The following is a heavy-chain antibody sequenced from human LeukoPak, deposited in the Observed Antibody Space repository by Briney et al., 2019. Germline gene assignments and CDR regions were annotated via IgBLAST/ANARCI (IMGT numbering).Heavy chain of an antibody. CDR1: GGSISSSSYY. CDR3: AGHPILTGYFDY. V-gene: IGHV4-39*01. J-gene: IGHJ4*02. Sequence: TSETLSLTCTVSGGSISSSSYYWGWIRQPPGKGLEWIGSIYYSGSTYYNPSLKSRVTISVDTSKNQFSLKLSSVTAADTAVYYCAGHPILTGYFDYWGQGTLVTVSS. D-gene: IGHD2-8*02. CDR2: IYYSGST.